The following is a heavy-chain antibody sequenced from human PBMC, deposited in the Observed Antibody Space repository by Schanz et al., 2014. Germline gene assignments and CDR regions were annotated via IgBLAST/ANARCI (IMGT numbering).Heavy chain of an antibody. CDR2: ISHTGST. Sequence: QVQLQESGPGLVRPSQTLSLTCTVSGDSISSGSYYWSWIRQHPGKGLEWIGYISHTGSTYYNPSLKSRVTMSVDTSKNQFSLKLNSVTAADTAVYYCARDRGEISDWFDPWGQGTLVTVSS. D-gene: IGHD3-10*01. CDR1: GDSISSGSYY. CDR3: ARDRGEISDWFDP. V-gene: IGHV4-31*03. J-gene: IGHJ5*02.